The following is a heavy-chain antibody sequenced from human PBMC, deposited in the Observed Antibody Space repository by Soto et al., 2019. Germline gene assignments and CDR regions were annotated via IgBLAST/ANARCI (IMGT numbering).Heavy chain of an antibody. CDR1: GFTFSSYA. D-gene: IGHD6-6*01. Sequence: GGSLRLSCAASGFTFSSYAMHWVRQAPGKGLEWVAVISYDGSNKYYADSVKGRFTISRDNSKNTLYLQMNSLRAEDTAVYYCELVWAELEMATTDGVVDYWGQGTLVTVSS. J-gene: IGHJ4*02. CDR2: ISYDGSNK. V-gene: IGHV3-30-3*01. CDR3: ELVWAELEMATTDGVVDY.